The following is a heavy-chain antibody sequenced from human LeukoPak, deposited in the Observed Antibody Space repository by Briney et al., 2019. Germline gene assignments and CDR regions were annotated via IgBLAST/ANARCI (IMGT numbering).Heavy chain of an antibody. Sequence: RASVTVSCKASGYTFTGYYMHWVRQAPGQGLEWMGWINPNSGGTNYAQKFQGRVTMTRDTPISTAYMELSRLRSDDTAVYYCARAQWRLAFDYWSQGTLVTVS. CDR1: GYTFTGYY. J-gene: IGHJ4*02. CDR3: ARAQWRLAFDY. V-gene: IGHV1-2*02. D-gene: IGHD2-8*01. CDR2: INPNSGGT.